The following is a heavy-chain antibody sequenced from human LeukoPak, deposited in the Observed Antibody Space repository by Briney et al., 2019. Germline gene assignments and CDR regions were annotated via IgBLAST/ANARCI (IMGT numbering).Heavy chain of an antibody. CDR2: IYYSGST. V-gene: IGHV4-39*07. Sequence: SETLSLTCTVSGGSISSSSYYWGWIRQPPGKGLEWIGSIYYSGSTYYNPSVKSRVTISVDTSKNQFSLKLSSVTAADTAVYYCARHEVAVGGNEGFDYWGQGTLVTVSS. J-gene: IGHJ4*02. CDR1: GGSISSSSYY. CDR3: ARHEVAVGGNEGFDY. D-gene: IGHD6-19*01.